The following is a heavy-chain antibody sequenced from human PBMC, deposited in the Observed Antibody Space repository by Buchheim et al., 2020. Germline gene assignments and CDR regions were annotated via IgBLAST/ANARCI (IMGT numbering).Heavy chain of an antibody. J-gene: IGHJ5*02. CDR2: IYYSGST. CDR1: GGSISSSSYY. Sequence: QLQLQESGPGLVKPSETLSLTCTVSGGSISSSSYYWGWIRQPPGKGLEWIGSIYYSGSTYYNPSLKSRVTISVDTSKHQVSLKLSTVPAADTAVYYCASQQLVPSNWFDPWGQRTL. D-gene: IGHD6-13*01. CDR3: ASQQLVPSNWFDP. V-gene: IGHV4-39*07.